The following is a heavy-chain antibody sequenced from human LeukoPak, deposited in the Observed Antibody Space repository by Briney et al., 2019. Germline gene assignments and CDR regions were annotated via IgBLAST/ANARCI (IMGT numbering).Heavy chain of an antibody. J-gene: IGHJ4*02. D-gene: IGHD2-21*02. CDR3: ARAGGDLIFDF. Sequence: SSETLSLTCTVSGGSISSYYWSWIRQPPGKGLEWIGYIYYSGSTNYNPSLKSRVTISVDTSKNQFSLKLSSVTAADTAVYYCARAGGDLIFDFWGQGTLVTVSS. CDR1: GGSISSYY. V-gene: IGHV4-59*08. CDR2: IYYSGST.